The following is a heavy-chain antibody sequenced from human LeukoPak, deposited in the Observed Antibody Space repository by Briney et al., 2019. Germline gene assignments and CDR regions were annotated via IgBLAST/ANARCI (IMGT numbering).Heavy chain of an antibody. Sequence: SETLSLTCTVSGGSISSYYWSWIRQPPGKGLEWIGYIYYSGSTNYNPSLKSRVTISVDTSKNQFSLKLSSVTAADTAVYYCARGLWYGLFFDYWGQGTQVTVSS. CDR3: ARGLWYGLFFDY. D-gene: IGHD2-15*01. V-gene: IGHV4-59*01. CDR1: GGSISSYY. CDR2: IYYSGST. J-gene: IGHJ4*02.